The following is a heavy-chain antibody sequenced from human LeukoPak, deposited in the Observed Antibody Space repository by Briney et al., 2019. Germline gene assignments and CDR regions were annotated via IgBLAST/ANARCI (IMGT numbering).Heavy chain of an antibody. D-gene: IGHD3-3*01. CDR3: ARVYDRWSGYSSGYYFDY. J-gene: IGHJ4*02. Sequence: ASVKVSCKASGYTFTSYDINWVRQATGQGLEWMGWMNPNSGNTGYAQKFQGRVTMTRNTSISTAYMELSSLRSEDTAVYYCARVYDRWSGYSSGYYFDYWGQGTLVTVSS. V-gene: IGHV1-8*01. CDR1: GYTFTSYD. CDR2: MNPNSGNT.